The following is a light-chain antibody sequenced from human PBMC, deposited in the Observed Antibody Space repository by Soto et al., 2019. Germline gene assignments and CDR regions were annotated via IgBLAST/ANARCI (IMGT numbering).Light chain of an antibody. CDR3: QQSYRIPWT. J-gene: IGKJ1*01. CDR1: QSIISY. V-gene: IGKV1-39*01. Sequence: DIQMTQSPSSLSASVGDRVTITCRASQSIISYLNWYQQKPGKAPKFLIYTASSLQSGVPSRFSGSGSGTDFTLTISSLQPEDFATYYCQQSYRIPWTFGQGTKVEMK. CDR2: TAS.